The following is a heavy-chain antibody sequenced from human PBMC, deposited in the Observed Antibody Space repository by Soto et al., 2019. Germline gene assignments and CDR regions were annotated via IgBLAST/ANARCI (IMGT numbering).Heavy chain of an antibody. V-gene: IGHV1-46*01. CDR2: ISPRDGTT. CDR3: ARGGGTLDY. Sequence: ASVKVSCKASGYTFISYAMYWVRQAPGQGLEWMGIISPRDGTTTYAQNFQDRVTMTRDTSTRTVYMELSSLRSEVTAVYYCARGGGTLDYWGQGTLVTVSS. CDR1: GYTFISYA. J-gene: IGHJ4*02.